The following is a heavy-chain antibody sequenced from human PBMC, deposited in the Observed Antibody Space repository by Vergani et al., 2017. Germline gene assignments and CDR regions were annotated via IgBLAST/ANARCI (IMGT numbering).Heavy chain of an antibody. CDR1: GFTFSSYW. D-gene: IGHD3-3*01. CDR3: ARVDFWSGVFDY. J-gene: IGHJ4*02. Sequence: EVQLVESGGGFVQPGGSLRLSCAASGFTFSSYWMHWVRQAPGKGLGWVSRINSDGSSTSYADSVKGRFTISRDNAKNTLYLQMNSLRAEDTAVYYCARVDFWSGVFDYWGQGTLVTVSS. CDR2: INSDGSST. V-gene: IGHV3-74*01.